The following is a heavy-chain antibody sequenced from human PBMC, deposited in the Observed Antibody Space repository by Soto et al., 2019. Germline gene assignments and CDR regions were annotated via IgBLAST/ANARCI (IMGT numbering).Heavy chain of an antibody. CDR1: GGSISSGGYY. J-gene: IGHJ5*02. Sequence: PSETLSLTCTVSGGSISSGGYYWSWIRQHPGKGLEWIGYIYYSGSTYYNPSLKSRVTISVDTSKNQFSLKLSPVTAADTAVYYCARDHLPTGYSSSAPSHSWFDPWGQGTLVTVSS. D-gene: IGHD6-13*01. V-gene: IGHV4-31*03. CDR3: ARDHLPTGYSSSAPSHSWFDP. CDR2: IYYSGST.